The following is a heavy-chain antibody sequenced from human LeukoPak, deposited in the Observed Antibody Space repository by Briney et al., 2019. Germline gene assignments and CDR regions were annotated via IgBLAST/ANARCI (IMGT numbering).Heavy chain of an antibody. D-gene: IGHD2-2*02. CDR3: AKDLHIVVVPAAIDAFDI. CDR2: ISGSGGST. Sequence: GGSLRLSCAASGFTFSSYAMSWVRQAPGKGLEWVSAISGSGGSTYYADSVKGRFTISRDNSKNTLYLQMNSLRAEDTAVYYCAKDLHIVVVPAAIDAFDIWGQGTMVTVSS. J-gene: IGHJ3*02. CDR1: GFTFSSYA. V-gene: IGHV3-23*01.